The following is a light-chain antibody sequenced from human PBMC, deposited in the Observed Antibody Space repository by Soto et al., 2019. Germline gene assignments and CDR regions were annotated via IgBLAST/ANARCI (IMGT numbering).Light chain of an antibody. CDR3: QQYNDWPRIT. CDR2: GAS. Sequence: EVVLTQSPATLSLSPGQRATLSCRASHSVGTNLMWYQQKPGQAPRLLIFGASTRATGIPARFSGSGSGTEFTLTISSLQSEDLAVYYCQQYNDWPRITFGQGTRLEI. CDR1: HSVGTN. V-gene: IGKV3-15*01. J-gene: IGKJ5*01.